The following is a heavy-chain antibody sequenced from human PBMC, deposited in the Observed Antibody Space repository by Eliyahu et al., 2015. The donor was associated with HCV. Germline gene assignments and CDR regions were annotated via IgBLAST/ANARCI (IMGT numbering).Heavy chain of an antibody. J-gene: IGHJ4*02. D-gene: IGHD6-19*01. CDR2: IYYSGGT. V-gene: IGHV4-59*01. Sequence: QVQLQESGPGLVKPSETLSLTCTVSGGSISSYYWSWIRQPPGKGLEWIGYIYYSGGTNYNPSLKSRVTISVDTSKNQFSLKLSSVTAADTAVYYCARGVHGYSSGWYFDYWGQGTLVTVSS. CDR3: ARGVHGYSSGWYFDY. CDR1: GGSISSYY.